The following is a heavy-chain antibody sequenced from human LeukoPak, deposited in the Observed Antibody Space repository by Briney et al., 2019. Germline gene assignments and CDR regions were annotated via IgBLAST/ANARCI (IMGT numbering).Heavy chain of an antibody. CDR1: GDSISSETYH. Sequence: KSSETLSLTCTVSGDSISSETYHWGWIRQPPGQGLQWIGSIYYAGSTYYNPSIKSRVSISVDTSKDQFSLKLFPVTAADTAVYYCARSGWPMGGFDPWGQGILVTVSS. CDR2: IYYAGST. J-gene: IGHJ5*02. CDR3: ARSGWPMGGFDP. V-gene: IGHV4-39*01. D-gene: IGHD3-10*01.